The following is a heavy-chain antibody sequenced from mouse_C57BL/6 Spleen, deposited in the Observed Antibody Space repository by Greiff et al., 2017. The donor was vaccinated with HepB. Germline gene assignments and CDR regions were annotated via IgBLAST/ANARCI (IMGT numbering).Heavy chain of an antibody. CDR2: IDPNGGGT. V-gene: IGHV1-72*01. CDR3: ARVGEFVTTVPWYFDV. J-gene: IGHJ1*03. Sequence: QVQLQQPGAELVKPGASVKLSCKASGYTFTSYWMHWVKQRPGRGLEWIGRIDPNGGGTKYNEKFKSKATLTVDKPSSTAYMQLSSLTSEDSAVYYCARVGEFVTTVPWYFDVWGTGTTVTVSS. CDR1: GYTFTSYW. D-gene: IGHD1-1*01.